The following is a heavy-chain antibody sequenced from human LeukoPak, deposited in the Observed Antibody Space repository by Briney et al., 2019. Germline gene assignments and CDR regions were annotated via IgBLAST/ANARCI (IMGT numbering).Heavy chain of an antibody. CDR1: GFTFSSYA. J-gene: IGHJ1*01. CDR2: ISGSGGST. V-gene: IGHV3-23*01. Sequence: GGSQRLSCAASGFTFSSYAMSWVRQAPGKGLEWVSAISGSGGSTYYADSVKGRFTISRDNSKNTLYLQMDSLRAEDTAVYYCAKTQGSGRQGYFQHWGQGTLVTVSS. D-gene: IGHD1-26*01. CDR3: AKTQGSGRQGYFQH.